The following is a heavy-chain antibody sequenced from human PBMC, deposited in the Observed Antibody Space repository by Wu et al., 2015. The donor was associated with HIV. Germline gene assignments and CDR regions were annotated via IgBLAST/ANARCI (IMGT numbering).Heavy chain of an antibody. CDR3: ATRYPGSGSYGYYFFAMDV. CDR1: GYTFSNYS. Sequence: QVHLLQSGPEMKKPGASVKVSCKASGYTFSNYSISWVRQARGKQPEWMGWIVVGNGDTNYAPKFAERLTLSRDMSMKTVHMELRNLRNDDTAKYYCATRYPGSGSYGYYFFAMDVWGQGTAVTVSS. CDR2: IVVGNGDT. V-gene: IGHV1-18*01. D-gene: IGHD3-10*01. J-gene: IGHJ6*01.